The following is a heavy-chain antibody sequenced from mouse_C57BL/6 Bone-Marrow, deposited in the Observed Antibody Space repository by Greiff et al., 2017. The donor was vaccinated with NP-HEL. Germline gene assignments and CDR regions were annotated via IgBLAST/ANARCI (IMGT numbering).Heavy chain of an antibody. CDR2: ISYDGSN. CDR1: GYSITSGYY. D-gene: IGHD1-1*01. Sequence: VQLKESGPGLVKPSQSLSLTCSVTGYSITSGYYWNWIRQFPGNKLEWMGYISYDGSNNYNPSLKNRISITRDTSKNQFFLKLNSVTTEDTATYYCARDLYYYGSSFYWYFDVWGTGTTVTVSS. V-gene: IGHV3-6*01. J-gene: IGHJ1*03. CDR3: ARDLYYYGSSFYWYFDV.